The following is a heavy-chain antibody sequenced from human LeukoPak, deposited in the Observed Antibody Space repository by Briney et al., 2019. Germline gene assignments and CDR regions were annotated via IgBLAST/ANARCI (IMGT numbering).Heavy chain of an antibody. CDR1: GFTFSSYA. CDR3: AKERNARGALDY. V-gene: IGHV3-23*01. Sequence: AGGSLRLACAASGFTFSSYAMSWVRQAPGKGLEWVSAIGVSADQTFYADSVKGRFTISRDNSKNTLSLAMNNLRAEDTAVYYCAKERNARGALDYWGRGTLVTVSS. CDR2: IGVSADQT. D-gene: IGHD2-2*01. J-gene: IGHJ4*02.